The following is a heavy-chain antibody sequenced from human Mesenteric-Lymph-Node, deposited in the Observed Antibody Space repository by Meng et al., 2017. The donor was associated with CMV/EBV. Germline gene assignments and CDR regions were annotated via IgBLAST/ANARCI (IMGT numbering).Heavy chain of an antibody. CDR2: IYYSGST. J-gene: IGHJ6*02. CDR3: ARDMSGSYYDFWSGYQYYYGMDV. V-gene: IGHV4-59*01. Sequence: SETLSLTCTVSGGSINSYYWSWIRQPPGKGLEWIGYIYYSGSTNYNPSLKSRVTISVDTSKNQFSLKLSSVTAADTAVYYCARDMSGSYYDFWSGYQYYYGMDVWGQGTTVTVSS. CDR1: GGSINSYY. D-gene: IGHD3-3*01.